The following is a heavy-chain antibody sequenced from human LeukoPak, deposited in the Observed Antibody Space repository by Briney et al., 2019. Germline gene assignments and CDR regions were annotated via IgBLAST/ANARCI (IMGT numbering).Heavy chain of an antibody. J-gene: IGHJ4*02. D-gene: IGHD1-26*01. CDR2: ISSSGSTI. V-gene: IGHV3-11*01. CDR3: ARPGSYFREYYFDY. Sequence: PGGSLRLSCAASGFTFSDYYMSWIRQAPGKGLEWVSYISSSGSTIYYADSVKGRFTISRENAKNSLYLQMNSLRAEDTAVYYCARPGSYFREYYFDYWGQGTLVTVSS. CDR1: GFTFSDYY.